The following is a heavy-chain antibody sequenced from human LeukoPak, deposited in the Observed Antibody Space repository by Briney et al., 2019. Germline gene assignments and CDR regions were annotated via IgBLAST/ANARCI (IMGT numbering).Heavy chain of an antibody. Sequence: ASVKVSCKASGYTFTSYGISWVRQAPGQGLEWMGWISAYNGNTNYAQKLQGRVTMTTDTSTSTAYMELRSLRSDDTAVYYCARDPPYPLGGGTNWFDPWGQGTLVTVSS. CDR1: GYTFTSYG. J-gene: IGHJ5*02. V-gene: IGHV1-18*01. D-gene: IGHD3-16*01. CDR3: ARDPPYPLGGGTNWFDP. CDR2: ISAYNGNT.